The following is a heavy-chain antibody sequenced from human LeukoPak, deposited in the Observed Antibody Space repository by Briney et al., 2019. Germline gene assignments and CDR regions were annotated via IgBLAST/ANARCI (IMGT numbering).Heavy chain of an antibody. CDR2: IKEDGSEK. CDR3: APPSGGGT. J-gene: IGHJ5*02. CDR1: GFTFSNYW. Sequence: GGSLRLSCAASGFTFSNYWMSWVRQAPGKGLEWVANIKEDGSEKYYVDSVKGRFTISRDNAKNSLSLQVNSLSAADTAVYYCAPPSGGGTWGQGTLVTVSS. V-gene: IGHV3-7*01. D-gene: IGHD2-15*01.